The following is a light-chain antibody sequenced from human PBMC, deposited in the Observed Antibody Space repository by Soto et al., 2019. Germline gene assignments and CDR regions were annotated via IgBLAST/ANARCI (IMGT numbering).Light chain of an antibody. CDR3: QQYGSSPSA. CDR1: QSVSSR. Sequence: EIVMTQSPGTLSLSQGERATLSCRASQSVSSRLAWYQQKPGQAPRLLIYGASSRATGIPDRFSGSGSGTDFTLTISRLEPEDFAVYYCQQYGSSPSAFGQGTKVDIK. J-gene: IGKJ1*01. CDR2: GAS. V-gene: IGKV3-20*01.